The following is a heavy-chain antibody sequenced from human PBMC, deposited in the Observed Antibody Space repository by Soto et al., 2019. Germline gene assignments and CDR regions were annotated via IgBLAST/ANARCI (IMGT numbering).Heavy chain of an antibody. CDR3: ARFFGSGFDY. Sequence: EVQLVESGGGLVQPGGSLRLSCVASGFTFSTDSMNWVRQAPGKGLEWVAHISTSGATRYYADSVKGRFTISRDNAKTSLYLQMDSLRNENTAVYYCARFFGSGFDYWGQGTLVTVSS. V-gene: IGHV3-48*02. J-gene: IGHJ4*02. D-gene: IGHD6-19*01. CDR1: GFTFSTDS. CDR2: ISTSGATR.